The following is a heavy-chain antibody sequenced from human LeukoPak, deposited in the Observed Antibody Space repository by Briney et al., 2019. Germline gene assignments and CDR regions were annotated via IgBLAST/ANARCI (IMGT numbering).Heavy chain of an antibody. CDR3: ARSRRDSAWYIDDY. J-gene: IGHJ4*02. CDR1: GFTFSDYY. V-gene: IGHV3-11*06. CDR2: IDTTSTYI. Sequence: GGSLRLSCAASGFTFSDYYMSWIRQAPGKGLEWVASIDTTSTYIFYADSVRGRFTISRDHARSSLSLQMHSLTADDTAVYYCARSRRDSAWYIDDYWGQGTLVTVSS. D-gene: IGHD6-13*01.